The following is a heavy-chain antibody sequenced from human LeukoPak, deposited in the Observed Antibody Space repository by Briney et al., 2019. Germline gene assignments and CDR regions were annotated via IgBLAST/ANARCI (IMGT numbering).Heavy chain of an antibody. Sequence: GGSLRLSCAASGFTFSSYAMSWVRQAPGKGLVWVSRINSDGSSTTYADSVKGRFTFSRDNAENTLYLQMNSLRAEDTAVYYCARDGGSGSYGAFDIWGQGTMVTVSS. D-gene: IGHD1-26*01. CDR2: INSDGSST. V-gene: IGHV3-74*01. J-gene: IGHJ3*02. CDR1: GFTFSSYA. CDR3: ARDGGSGSYGAFDI.